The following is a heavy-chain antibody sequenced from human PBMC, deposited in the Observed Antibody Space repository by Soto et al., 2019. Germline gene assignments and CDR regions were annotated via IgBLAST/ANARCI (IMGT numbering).Heavy chain of an antibody. Sequence: ASVKVCCKASGYTFTSYYMHWVRQAPGQGLEWMGIINPSGGSTSCAQKFQGRVTMARDTSTSTVYMELSSLRSEDTAVYYCARGLSPGGGAFDYWGQGTLVTVSS. V-gene: IGHV1-46*01. D-gene: IGHD3-16*01. CDR1: GYTFTSYY. CDR2: INPSGGST. CDR3: ARGLSPGGGAFDY. J-gene: IGHJ4*02.